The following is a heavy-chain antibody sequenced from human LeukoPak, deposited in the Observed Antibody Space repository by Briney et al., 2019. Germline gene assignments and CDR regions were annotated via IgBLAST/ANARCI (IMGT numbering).Heavy chain of an antibody. D-gene: IGHD2-21*02. V-gene: IGHV3-23*01. CDR1: GFTFSSYP. CDR3: ARGKYCGVDCYSGFDY. Sequence: PGGSLRLSCAASGFTFSSYPLHCVRQVPGKGLEWVSVISGGGGSTFYADSVKGRFTISRDNSKNSLYLQINSLRAEDTAIYYCARGKYCGVDCYSGFDYWVQGALVTVCS. CDR2: ISGGGGST. J-gene: IGHJ4*02.